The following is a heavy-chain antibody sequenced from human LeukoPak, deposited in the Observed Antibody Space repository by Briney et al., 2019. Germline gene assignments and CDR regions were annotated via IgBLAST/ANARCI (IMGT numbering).Heavy chain of an antibody. CDR1: GGSIGSGSYY. D-gene: IGHD7-27*01. CDR2: IYTSGST. CDR3: ARSGLGLDPTYYYYYYMDV. V-gene: IGHV4-61*02. J-gene: IGHJ6*03. Sequence: PSQTLSLTCTVSGGSIGSGSYYWSWIRQPAGKGLEWIGRIYTSGSTNYNPSLKSRVTISVDTSKNQFSLKLSSVTAADTAVYYCARSGLGLDPTYYYYYYMDVWGKGTTVTVSS.